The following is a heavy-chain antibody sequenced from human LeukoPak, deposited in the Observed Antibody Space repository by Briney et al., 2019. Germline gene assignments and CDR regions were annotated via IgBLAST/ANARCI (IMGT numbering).Heavy chain of an antibody. Sequence: SETLSLTCTVSGGSLSSGTYYWSWIRQPAGKGLGGIGRVYTSGSTDYNPSLKSRVTMSVDTSKNQFSLKLGSVTAADTAVYYCATSPHCSSTSCYRVWGKGTTVTVSS. CDR2: VYTSGST. CDR3: ATSPHCSSTSCYRV. J-gene: IGHJ6*04. V-gene: IGHV4-61*02. D-gene: IGHD2-2*01. CDR1: GGSLSSGTYY.